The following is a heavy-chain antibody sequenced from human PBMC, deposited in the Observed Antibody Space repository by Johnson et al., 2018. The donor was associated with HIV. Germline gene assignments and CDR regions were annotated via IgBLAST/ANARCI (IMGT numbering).Heavy chain of an antibody. J-gene: IGHJ3*02. CDR2: ISSSSSTI. CDR3: AAFQCGGDCLGDAFDI. D-gene: IGHD2-21*01. CDR1: GFTFSIYW. Sequence: VQLVESGGGLVQPGGSLRLSCAASGFTFSIYWMRWVRQPQGKGLEWVSYISSSSSTIYYADSVKGRFTISSDNAKNSLYLQMNSLSAEDTAVYYCAAFQCGGDCLGDAFDIWGQGTMVTVSS. V-gene: IGHV3-48*01.